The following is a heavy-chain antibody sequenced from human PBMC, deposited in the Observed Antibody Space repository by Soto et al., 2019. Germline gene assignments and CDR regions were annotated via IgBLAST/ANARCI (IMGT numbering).Heavy chain of an antibody. CDR1: GGTFSGYY. J-gene: IGHJ2*01. CDR3: ARTYSVLWYFDL. Sequence: SETLSLTCAAYGGTFSGYYWSWIRQPPGKGLEWIGEINHSGSTNYNPSLKGRVTISVDTSKNQFSLRLSSVTAADTAVYYCARTYSVLWYFDLWGRGTLVTVSS. V-gene: IGHV4-34*01. CDR2: INHSGST. D-gene: IGHD4-4*01.